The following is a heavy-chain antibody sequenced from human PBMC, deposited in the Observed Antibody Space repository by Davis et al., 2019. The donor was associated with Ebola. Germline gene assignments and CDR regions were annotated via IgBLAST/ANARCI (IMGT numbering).Heavy chain of an antibody. J-gene: IGHJ4*02. CDR1: GFTLSSYW. D-gene: IGHD2-8*01. CDR2: INRDGSDK. Sequence: GESLKIPCAASGFTLSSYWMSWVRQTPGKGLEWVANINRDGSDKYYADSVKGRFTISRDNSRDTLYLQMNSLRAEDTAVYYCAKGRDCTNGICYSDYWGQGTLVTVSS. V-gene: IGHV3-7*01. CDR3: AKGRDCTNGICYSDY.